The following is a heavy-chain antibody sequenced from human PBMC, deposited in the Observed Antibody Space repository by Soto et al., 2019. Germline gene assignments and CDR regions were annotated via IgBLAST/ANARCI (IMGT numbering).Heavy chain of an antibody. CDR3: ARGRASGSYYLLEY. D-gene: IGHD3-10*01. CDR1: GYTFTTYD. CDR2: INPNSGNI. Sequence: ASVKVSCKASGYTFTTYDINWVRQATGHGLEWMGWINPNSGNIGYAQRFQGRVTMTRDTAIRTAYMEVSSLRSDGTAVYYCARGRASGSYYLLEYWGQGTLVSVSS. V-gene: IGHV1-8*01. J-gene: IGHJ4*02.